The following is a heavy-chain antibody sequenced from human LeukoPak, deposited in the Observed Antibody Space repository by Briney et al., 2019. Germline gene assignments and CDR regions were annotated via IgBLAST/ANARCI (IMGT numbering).Heavy chain of an antibody. CDR2: ISYDGSNK. CDR1: GFTFSSYA. CDR3: ARWSGDRSGYYFDY. V-gene: IGHV3-30-3*01. Sequence: GSLRLSCAASGFTFSSYAMHWVRQAPGKGLEWVAVISYDGSNKYYADSVKGRFIISRDNSKNTLYLQMNSLRAEDTAVYYCARWSGDRSGYYFDYWGQGTLVTVSS. D-gene: IGHD7-27*01. J-gene: IGHJ4*02.